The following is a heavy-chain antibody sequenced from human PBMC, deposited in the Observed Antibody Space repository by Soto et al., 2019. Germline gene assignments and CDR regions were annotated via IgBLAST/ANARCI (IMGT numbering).Heavy chain of an antibody. CDR3: ARCVWNYNSDFNYGMDV. CDR1: GGAVRSGTHY. CDR2: IHYSGSS. Sequence: QVQLQESGPGLVKPSETLSLTCNVSGGAVRSGTHYWTWIRQAPGRGLEWVGYIHYSGSSNYNPSLKSRVTMSVDTSKNHVSLRLNSVTAGDTAVYYCARCVWNYNSDFNYGMDVWGQGTTVTVSS. J-gene: IGHJ6*02. V-gene: IGHV4-61*03. D-gene: IGHD1-7*01.